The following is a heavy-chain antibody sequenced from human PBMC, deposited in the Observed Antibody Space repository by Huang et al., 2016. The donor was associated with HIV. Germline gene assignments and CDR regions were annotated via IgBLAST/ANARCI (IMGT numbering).Heavy chain of an antibody. D-gene: IGHD6-25*01. Sequence: HLVESGGGSVRPGESLKLSCVATGFDFSTHTCNGVRKAPGRGLEWISHVGDNDQKVAYANSVRGGFTISRDNARQSIYLQMRNLRPSDTAKYYCVRDTKYRSGFYNYYYMDVWGNGTAVTVSS. CDR2: VGDNDQKV. CDR1: GFDFSTHT. V-gene: IGHV3-48*01. CDR3: VRDTKYRSGFYNYYYMDV. J-gene: IGHJ6*03.